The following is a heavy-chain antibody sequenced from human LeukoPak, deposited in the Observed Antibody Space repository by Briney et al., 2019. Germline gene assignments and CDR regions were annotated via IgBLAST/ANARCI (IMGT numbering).Heavy chain of an antibody. D-gene: IGHD1-1*01. Sequence: GESLKISCKGSGYSFTRYWIGWVRQIPGKGLEWMGIIYPGESDTRYSPSFQGQITISADKSISTACLQWSSLKASDTAMYYCARRVGRTGTTEFDYWGQGTLVTVSS. V-gene: IGHV5-51*01. CDR1: GYSFTRYW. CDR3: ARRVGRTGTTEFDY. CDR2: IYPGESDT. J-gene: IGHJ4*02.